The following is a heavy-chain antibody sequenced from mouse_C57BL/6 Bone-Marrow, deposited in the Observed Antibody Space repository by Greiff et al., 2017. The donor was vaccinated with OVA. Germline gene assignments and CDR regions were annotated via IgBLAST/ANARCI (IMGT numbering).Heavy chain of an antibody. CDR2: IDPENGDT. V-gene: IGHV14-4*01. CDR1: GINIKDYY. J-gene: IGHJ2*03. CDR3: DGYYY. Sequence: EVQLQQSGAELVRPGASVKLSCTASGINIKDYYMHWVKQRPEQGLEWIGLIDPENGDTEYASKFQGKATITVDTASKTAYLQISSLTSEDTAVYYCDGYYYWDRGKGLTVTS. D-gene: IGHD2-3*01.